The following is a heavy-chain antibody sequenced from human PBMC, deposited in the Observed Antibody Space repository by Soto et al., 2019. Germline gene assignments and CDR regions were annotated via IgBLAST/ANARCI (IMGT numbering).Heavy chain of an antibody. J-gene: IGHJ4*02. Sequence: VGSLRLSCAASGFTFSSYSMSWVRQAPGKGLEWVSHITASEGTTYYADSVKGRFTISGDSSRTTLYLQMNSLRVEDTALYYCAKKVNSGSGSQYFDYFGQGTLVTVSS. V-gene: IGHV3-23*01. CDR3: AKKVNSGSGSQYFDY. CDR2: ITASEGTT. CDR1: GFTFSSYS. D-gene: IGHD3-10*01.